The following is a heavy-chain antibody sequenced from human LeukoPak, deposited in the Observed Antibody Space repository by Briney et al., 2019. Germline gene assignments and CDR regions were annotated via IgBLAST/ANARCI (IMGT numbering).Heavy chain of an antibody. CDR1: GFTFSSYA. V-gene: IGHV3-30-3*01. J-gene: IGHJ4*02. CDR2: ISYDGSNK. CDR3: AKAGDYSNYVLADY. Sequence: GGSLRLSCAASGFTFSSYAMHWVRQAPGKGLEWVAVISYDGSNKYYADSVKGRFTISRDNSKNTLYLQMNSLRAEDTAVYYCAKAGDYSNYVLADYWGQGTLVTVSS. D-gene: IGHD4-11*01.